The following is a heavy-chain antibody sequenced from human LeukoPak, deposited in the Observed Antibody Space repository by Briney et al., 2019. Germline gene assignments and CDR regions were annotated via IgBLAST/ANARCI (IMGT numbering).Heavy chain of an antibody. V-gene: IGHV3-21*01. D-gene: IGHD2-2*02. CDR3: ARDLDPYCSSTSCYSGFDP. Sequence: GGSLRLSCAGSGFTFSRYNMNWFRQAPGKGLERVSSISSRSSYIFYADSVKGRFTISRDNAKNSLYLQMNSLGAEDTAVYYCARDLDPYCSSTSCYSGFDPWGQGTLVTVSS. CDR2: ISSRSSYI. CDR1: GFTFSRYN. J-gene: IGHJ5*02.